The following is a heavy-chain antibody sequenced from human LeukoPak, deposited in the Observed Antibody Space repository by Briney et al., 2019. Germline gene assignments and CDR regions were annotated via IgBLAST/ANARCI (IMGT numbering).Heavy chain of an antibody. CDR2: INTNSGGT. V-gene: IGHV1-2*02. J-gene: IGHJ4*02. CDR3: ARDLFPVIIAPTPVD. D-gene: IGHD3-3*01. Sequence: ASVKVSCKASGYTFSDYYMHWIRQAPGQGLEWMGWINTNSGGTNYAQKLLVRVTMTRDPSISTAYMELSGLTADDTAVYYCARDLFPVIIAPTPVDWGQGTLVTVSS. CDR1: GYTFSDYY.